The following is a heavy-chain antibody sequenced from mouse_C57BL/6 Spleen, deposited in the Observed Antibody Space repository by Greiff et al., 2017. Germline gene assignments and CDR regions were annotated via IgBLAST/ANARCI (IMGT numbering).Heavy chain of an antibody. CDR1: GYAFSSSW. CDR2: IYPGDGDT. Sequence: VQRVESGPELVKPGASVKISCKASGYAFSSSWMNWVKQRPGKGLEWIGRIYPGDGDTNYNGKFKGKATLTADKSSSTAYMQLSSLTSEDSAVYFCARSFLLLRRDYWGQGTTLTVSS. J-gene: IGHJ2*01. V-gene: IGHV1-82*01. CDR3: ARSFLLLRRDY. D-gene: IGHD1-1*01.